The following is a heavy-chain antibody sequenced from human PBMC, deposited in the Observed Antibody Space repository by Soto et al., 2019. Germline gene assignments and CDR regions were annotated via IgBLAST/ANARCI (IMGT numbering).Heavy chain of an antibody. D-gene: IGHD3-10*01. CDR3: ARCAGAFGGGNYVGA. J-gene: IGHJ5*02. CDR2: FNHGGST. CDR1: GGSFSGFY. Sequence: QVQIQQWGAGVLKPSQTLSLTCAVNGGSFSGFYWSWIRQPPGKGLEWIGEFNHGGSTSYNPSLKSGVAISDDTSKGQVSLTLTSVTAADTAIYYCARCAGAFGGGNYVGAWGQGTKVTVSS. V-gene: IGHV4-34*01.